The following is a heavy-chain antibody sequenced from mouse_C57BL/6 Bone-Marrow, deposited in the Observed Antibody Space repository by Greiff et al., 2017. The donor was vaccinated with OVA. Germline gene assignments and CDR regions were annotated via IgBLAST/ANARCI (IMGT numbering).Heavy chain of an antibody. J-gene: IGHJ2*01. Sequence: VKLMESGPGLVQPSQSLSITCTVSGFSLTSYGVHWVRQSPGKGLEWLGVIWSGGSTDYNAAFISRLSISKDNSKSQVFFKMNSLQADDTAIYYCARLGGYPYFDYWGQGTTLTVSS. D-gene: IGHD2-2*01. CDR1: GFSLTSYG. CDR3: ARLGGYPYFDY. CDR2: IWSGGST. V-gene: IGHV2-2*01.